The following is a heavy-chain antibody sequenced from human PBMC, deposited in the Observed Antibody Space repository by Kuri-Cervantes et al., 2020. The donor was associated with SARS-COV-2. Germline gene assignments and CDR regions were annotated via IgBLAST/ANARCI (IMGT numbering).Heavy chain of an antibody. Sequence: SETLSLTCTVSGGSISSYYWGWIRQPPGKGLEWIGSIYYSGSTYYNPSLKSRVTISVDTSKNQFSLKLSSVTAADTAVYYCARQPYGDYLQYFQHWGQGTLVTVSS. D-gene: IGHD4-17*01. J-gene: IGHJ1*01. CDR3: ARQPYGDYLQYFQH. V-gene: IGHV4-39*01. CDR2: IYYSGST. CDR1: GGSISSYY.